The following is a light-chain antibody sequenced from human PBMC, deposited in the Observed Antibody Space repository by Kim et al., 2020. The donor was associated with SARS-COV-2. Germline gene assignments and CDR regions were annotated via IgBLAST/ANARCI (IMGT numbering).Light chain of an antibody. CDR3: QHYNGFPLT. J-gene: IGKJ4*01. CDR2: GAS. Sequence: DIQMTQSPSTLSTSEGDTVNITCRASQSINSRLAWYQHKPGKAPKLLLYGASNLETGIPSRFSGSGSGTEFTLTITSLQSDDFATYYCQHYNGFPLTFGGGTKVDIK. V-gene: IGKV1-5*03. CDR1: QSINSR.